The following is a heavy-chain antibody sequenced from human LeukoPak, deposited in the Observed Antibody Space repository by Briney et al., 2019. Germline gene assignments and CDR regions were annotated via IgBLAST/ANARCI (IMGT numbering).Heavy chain of an antibody. J-gene: IGHJ4*02. Sequence: GGSLRLSCAASGSTFSSYAMTWVRQAPGKGLEWVSAISGSGDITYYADSVKGRFTISRDNSKNTLFLQMDSLRVEDTAVHYCAKVTGGDMITYGGVDHWGQGTLVTVSS. CDR1: GSTFSSYA. V-gene: IGHV3-23*01. D-gene: IGHD3-16*01. CDR2: ISGSGDIT. CDR3: AKVTGGDMITYGGVDH.